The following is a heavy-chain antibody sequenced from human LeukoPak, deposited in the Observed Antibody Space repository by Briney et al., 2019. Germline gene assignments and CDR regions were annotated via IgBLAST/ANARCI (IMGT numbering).Heavy chain of an antibody. Sequence: GGSLRLSCAASGFTFDDYGMSWVRQAPGKGLEWVSGINWNGGSTGYADSVKGRFTISRDNAKNPLYLQMNSLRAEDTALYHCARGGYCSSTSCYTYYYYGMDVWGQGTTVTVSS. J-gene: IGHJ6*02. CDR2: INWNGGST. CDR3: ARGGYCSSTSCYTYYYYGMDV. V-gene: IGHV3-20*01. D-gene: IGHD2-2*02. CDR1: GFTFDDYG.